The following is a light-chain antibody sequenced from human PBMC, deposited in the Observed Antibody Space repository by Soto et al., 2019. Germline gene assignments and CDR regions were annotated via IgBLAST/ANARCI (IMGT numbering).Light chain of an antibody. J-gene: IGKJ1*01. CDR1: QSVSTY. Sequence: EIVLTQSPATLSLSPGEIATLSCRASQSVSTYLAWYQQKPGQAPRLLIYDASNRATGIPARFSGSGSGTDFTLTINSLEPEDFAVYYCQQRSNWPRTFGQGTKVEIK. V-gene: IGKV3-11*01. CDR2: DAS. CDR3: QQRSNWPRT.